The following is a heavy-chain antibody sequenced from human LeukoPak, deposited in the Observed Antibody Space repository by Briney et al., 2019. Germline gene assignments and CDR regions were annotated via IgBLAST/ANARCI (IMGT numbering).Heavy chain of an antibody. CDR3: ATPLGPLTEY. V-gene: IGHV3-74*01. CDR1: GFPLSSYW. J-gene: IGHJ4*02. D-gene: IGHD7-27*01. Sequence: GGSLRLSCAASGFPLSSYWMHWVRHTAGKGLVWVSRINIGGSGTSYADSVEGRFTISRDNAKNILYLQINSLRAEDTALYYSATPLGPLTEYWGQGTLVTVSS. CDR2: INIGGSGT.